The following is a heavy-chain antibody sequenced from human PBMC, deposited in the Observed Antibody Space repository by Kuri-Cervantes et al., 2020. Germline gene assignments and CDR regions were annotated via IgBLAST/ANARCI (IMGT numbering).Heavy chain of an antibody. D-gene: IGHD3-22*01. CDR2: INGHSNTI. Sequence: GESLKISCAASGFTFSTYSMTWVRQAPGKGLEWVSYINGHSNTIFYADSVKGRFTISRDNAKNSLYLQMNSLRAEDTAVYYCARAPPPHYYYDSSGYLYWGQGTLVTVSS. CDR1: GFTFSTYS. J-gene: IGHJ4*02. CDR3: ARAPPPHYYYDSSGYLY. V-gene: IGHV3-48*01.